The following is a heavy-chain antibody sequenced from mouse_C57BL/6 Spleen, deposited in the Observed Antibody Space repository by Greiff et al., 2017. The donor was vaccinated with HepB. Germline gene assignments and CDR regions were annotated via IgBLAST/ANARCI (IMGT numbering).Heavy chain of an antibody. CDR3: ARSGTFPYFDY. V-gene: IGHV1-50*01. Sequence: VQLQQPGAELVKPGASVKLSCKASGYTFTSYWMQWVKQRPGQGLEWIGEIDPSDSYTNYNQKFKGKATLTVDTSSSTAYMQLSSLTSEDSAVYYCARSGTFPYFDYWGQGTTLTVSS. CDR1: GYTFTSYW. J-gene: IGHJ2*01. D-gene: IGHD4-1*01. CDR2: IDPSDSYT.